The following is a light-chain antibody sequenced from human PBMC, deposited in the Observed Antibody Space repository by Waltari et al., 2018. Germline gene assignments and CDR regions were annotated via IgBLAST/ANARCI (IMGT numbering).Light chain of an antibody. V-gene: IGLV1-44*01. CDR2: SND. J-gene: IGLJ3*02. CDR1: YSNLGSNP. CDR3: ATWDDTLNGQV. Sequence: QSVLTRPPSASGTPGQRVTISCSGTYSNLGSNPVNWYQQVPGAAPKLLLYSNDRRPSGVPDRFSGSKSGTSASLVISGLQSGDEAFYHCATWDDTLNGQVLGGGTKLTVL.